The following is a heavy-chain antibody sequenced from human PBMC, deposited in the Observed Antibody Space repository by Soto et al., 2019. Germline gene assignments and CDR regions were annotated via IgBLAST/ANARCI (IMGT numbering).Heavy chain of an antibody. V-gene: IGHV4-59*01. CDR2: IYYSGST. CDR1: GGSISSYY. D-gene: IGHD3-10*01. Sequence: PSETLSLTCTVSGGSISSYYLSWIRQPPGKGLEGMGYIYYSGSTNYNPSLKSRVTISVDTSKNQFSLKLSSVTAADTAVYYCARGGRDTMVRGVIHYYYYYMDVWGKGTTVTVSS. CDR3: ARGGRDTMVRGVIHYYYYYMDV. J-gene: IGHJ6*03.